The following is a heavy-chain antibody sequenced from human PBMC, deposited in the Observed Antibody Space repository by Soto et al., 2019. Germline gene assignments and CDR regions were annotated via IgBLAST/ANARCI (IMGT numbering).Heavy chain of an antibody. D-gene: IGHD3-9*01. V-gene: IGHV1-3*01. CDR1: GYTFTRYA. J-gene: IGHJ5*02. Sequence: QVQLVQSGAEVKQPGASVKVSCKASGYTFTRYAIHWVRQAPGQRLEWMGWINAGNGNTKYSQKFQGRVTISRDTSASTAYMELSSLRSEDTAVYYCARGDYDILTGYSLNWFDPWGQGTLVTVSS. CDR3: ARGDYDILTGYSLNWFDP. CDR2: INAGNGNT.